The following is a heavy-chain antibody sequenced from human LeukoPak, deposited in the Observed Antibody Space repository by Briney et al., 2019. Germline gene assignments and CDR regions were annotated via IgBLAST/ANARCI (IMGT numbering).Heavy chain of an antibody. CDR2: IYYSRST. CDR1: GGSLTESY. CDR3: ARRVRSGDYRLDY. V-gene: IGHV4-59*12. D-gene: IGHD4-17*01. Sequence: PSETLSLTCTVSGGSLTESYWSWIRQSPGKGLEWIGHIYYSRSTNYNSSLKSRVTMSLDTSKSQFSLKLSSVTAADAAVYYCARRVRSGDYRLDYWGQGTLVTVSS. J-gene: IGHJ4*02.